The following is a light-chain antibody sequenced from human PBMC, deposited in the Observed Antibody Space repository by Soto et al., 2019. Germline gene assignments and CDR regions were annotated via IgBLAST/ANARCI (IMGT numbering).Light chain of an antibody. V-gene: IGLV7-43*01. CDR2: STI. J-gene: IGLJ2*01. Sequence: QAVVTQEPSLTVSPGGTVTLTCASSPGSVTSGYDPNWFQQKPGQAPRALIYSTINKHSWTPARFSGSLLVGKAALTLSGVHTEEEAEYYCLIYYGGAPVFGGWTQRTVL. CDR1: PGSVTSGYD. CDR3: LIYYGGAPV.